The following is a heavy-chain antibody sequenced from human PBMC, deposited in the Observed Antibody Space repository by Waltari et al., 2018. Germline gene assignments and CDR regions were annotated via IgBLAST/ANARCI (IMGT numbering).Heavy chain of an antibody. V-gene: IGHV3-53*02. CDR3: ARDPKLSFEIRGVHFDV. D-gene: IGHD3-10*01. J-gene: IGHJ6*04. Sequence: EVALVESGGSVVQPGGSLRLSCAASGFIVSGDYMSWVRQAPGKGLEWVAAVCPPGEKGYADSVKGRFIISRDESKNTLLLDMTSLRVEDTATYYCARDPKLSFEIRGVHFDVWGKGTTVTVSS. CDR1: GFIVSGDY. CDR2: VCPPGEK.